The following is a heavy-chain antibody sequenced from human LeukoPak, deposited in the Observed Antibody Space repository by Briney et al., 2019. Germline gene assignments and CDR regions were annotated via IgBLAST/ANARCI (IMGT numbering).Heavy chain of an antibody. J-gene: IGHJ5*02. CDR2: IYYSGST. D-gene: IGHD3-10*01. CDR3: AREEGVRGVPLFDP. V-gene: IGHV4-61*01. CDR1: GGSVSSGSYD. Sequence: KPSETLSLTCTVSGGSVSSGSYDWSWIRQPPGKGLEWIGYIYYSGSTNYNPSLKSRVTISVDTSKNQFSLKLSSVTAADTAVYYCAREEGVRGVPLFDPWGQGTLVTVSS.